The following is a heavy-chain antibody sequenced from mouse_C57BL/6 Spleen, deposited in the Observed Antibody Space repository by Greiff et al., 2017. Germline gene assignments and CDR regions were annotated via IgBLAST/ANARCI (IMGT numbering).Heavy chain of an antibody. J-gene: IGHJ1*03. CDR1: GYTFTDYN. Sequence: EVQLQQSGPELVKPGASVKMSCKASGYTFTDYNMHWVKQSHGKSLEWIGYINPNNGGTSYNQKFKGKATLTVNKSSSPADMELRSLTSEDSAVYYCASITTVVATDFEGGGTGTTVTVSS. CDR3: ASITTVVATDFEG. CDR2: INPNNGGT. V-gene: IGHV1-22*01. D-gene: IGHD1-1*01.